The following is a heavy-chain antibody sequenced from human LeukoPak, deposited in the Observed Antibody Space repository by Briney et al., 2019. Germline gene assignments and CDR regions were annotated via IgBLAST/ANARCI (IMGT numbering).Heavy chain of an antibody. CDR1: GGSFSGYY. V-gene: IGHV4-34*01. CDR2: INHSGST. CDR3: ARHEGYCSSTSCYGAPFDP. J-gene: IGHJ5*02. D-gene: IGHD2-2*01. Sequence: SETLSLTCAVYGGSFSGYYYNWIRQPPGKGLEWIGEINHSGSTNYKPSLKSRVTISVDTSKNQFSLKLSSVTAADTAVYYCARHEGYCSSTSCYGAPFDPWGQGTLVTVSS.